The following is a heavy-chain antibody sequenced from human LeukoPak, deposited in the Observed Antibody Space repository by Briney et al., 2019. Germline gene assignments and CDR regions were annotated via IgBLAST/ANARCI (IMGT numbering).Heavy chain of an antibody. V-gene: IGHV4-59*08. CDR3: ARGNYLTYDF. CDR2: VYHSGTT. J-gene: IGHJ4*02. D-gene: IGHD1-7*01. Sequence: SSETLSLTCTVAGGSIRNNYWSWIRQPPGKGLEWIGYVYHSGTTTYNPSLKSRVNISIDTSKNQFSLNLTSVTAADTAMYYCARGNYLTYDFWGQGTLVSVSS. CDR1: GGSIRNNY.